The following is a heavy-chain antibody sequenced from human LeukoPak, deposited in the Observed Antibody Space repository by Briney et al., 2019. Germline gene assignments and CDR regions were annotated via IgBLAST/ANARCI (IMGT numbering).Heavy chain of an antibody. Sequence: GGSLRLSCAASGFTFSSYSMNWVRQAPGKGLEWVSYISSSSSTIYYADSVKGRFTISRDNAKNSLYLQMNSLRAEDTAVYYCARAPCSGSSCYSLYYYYGMDVWGQGTTVTVSS. J-gene: IGHJ6*02. CDR3: ARAPCSGSSCYSLYYYYGMDV. D-gene: IGHD2-15*01. CDR2: ISSSSSTI. V-gene: IGHV3-48*01. CDR1: GFTFSSYS.